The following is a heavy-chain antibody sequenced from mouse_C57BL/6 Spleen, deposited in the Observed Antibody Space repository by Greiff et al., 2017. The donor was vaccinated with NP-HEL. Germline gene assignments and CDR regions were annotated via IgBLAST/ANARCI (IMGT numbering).Heavy chain of an antibody. V-gene: IGHV1-15*01. J-gene: IGHJ2*01. Sequence: QVQLQQSGAELVRPGASVTLSCKASGYTFTDYEMHWVKQTPVHGLEWIGAIDPETGGTAYNQKFKGKAILTADKSSSTAYMELRSLTSEDSAVYYCTRDYSNYCDYWGQGTTLTVSS. CDR2: IDPETGGT. D-gene: IGHD2-5*01. CDR1: GYTFTDYE. CDR3: TRDYSNYCDY.